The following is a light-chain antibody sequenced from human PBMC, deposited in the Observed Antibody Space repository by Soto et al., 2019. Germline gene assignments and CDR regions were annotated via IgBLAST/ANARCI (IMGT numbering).Light chain of an antibody. V-gene: IGLV2-14*04. CDR3: SSYASTTSRV. CDR1: SSDIGGYNS. Sequence: GTSSDIGGYNSVSWYQQHPDKAPQLLIYDVSYRPSGISSRFSGSKSGATASLTISGLQDEDEADYSCSSYASTTSRVFGGGTK. CDR2: DVS. J-gene: IGLJ2*01.